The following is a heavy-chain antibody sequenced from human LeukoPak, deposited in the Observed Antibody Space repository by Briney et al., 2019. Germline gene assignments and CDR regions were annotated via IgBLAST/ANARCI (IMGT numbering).Heavy chain of an antibody. CDR1: GFTFDDYA. Sequence: SGGSLRLSCAASGFTFDDYAMHWVRQAPGKGLEWVSGISWNSGSIGYADSVKGRFTISRDNAKNSLYLQMNSLRAEDTALYYCAKDIGAGSYYNGDAFDIWGQGTMVTVSS. CDR2: ISWNSGSI. CDR3: AKDIGAGSYYNGDAFDI. D-gene: IGHD3-10*01. V-gene: IGHV3-9*01. J-gene: IGHJ3*02.